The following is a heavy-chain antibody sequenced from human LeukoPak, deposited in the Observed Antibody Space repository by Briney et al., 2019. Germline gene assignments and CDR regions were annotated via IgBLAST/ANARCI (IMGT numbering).Heavy chain of an antibody. CDR1: GGSVSSGSYY. V-gene: IGHV4-61*01. D-gene: IGHD6-13*01. CDR2: IYYSGST. CDR3: ARDPQYSSSSDAFDI. Sequence: SETLSLTCTVSGGSVSSGSYYWSWIRQPPGKALEWIGYIYYSGSTNYNPSLMSRVTISVDTSKNQFSLKLSSVTAADTAVYFRARDPQYSSSSDAFDIWGQGTMVTVSS. J-gene: IGHJ3*02.